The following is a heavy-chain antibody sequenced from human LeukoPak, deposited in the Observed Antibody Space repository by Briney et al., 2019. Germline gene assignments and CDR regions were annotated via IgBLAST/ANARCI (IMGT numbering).Heavy chain of an antibody. V-gene: IGHV4-34*01. Sequence: PSETLSPTCTVSGGSISSYYWSWIRQPPGKGLEWIGEINHSGSTNYNPSLKSRVTISVGTSKNQFSLKLSSVTAADTAVYYCARHTPQPRTSYYFDYWGQGTLVTVSS. J-gene: IGHJ4*02. CDR1: GGSISSYY. D-gene: IGHD1-7*01. CDR3: ARHTPQPRTSYYFDY. CDR2: INHSGST.